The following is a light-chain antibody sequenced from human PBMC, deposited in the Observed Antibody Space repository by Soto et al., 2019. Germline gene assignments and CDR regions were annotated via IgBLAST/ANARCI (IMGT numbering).Light chain of an antibody. CDR2: KAS. V-gene: IGKV1-5*03. J-gene: IGKJ4*02. CDR1: QSISSW. Sequence: DIQMTQSPSTLSASAGDRVTITCRASQSISSWLAWYQQKPGKAPKLLSYKASRLESGVPSRFSGSGSGTEFTLTISSLQPADFATYYCQQYNSYPLTFGGGTKVEIK. CDR3: QQYNSYPLT.